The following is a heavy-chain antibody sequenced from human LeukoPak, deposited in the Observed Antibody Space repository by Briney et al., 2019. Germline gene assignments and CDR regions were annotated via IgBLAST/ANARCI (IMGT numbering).Heavy chain of an antibody. Sequence: PSETLSLTCTVSGDSISSRSYYWGWIRQPPGKGLEWIGSVPYSGSTYYNPSLKSRVTIPVDTSKNQFSLKLSSVTAADTAVYYCARLGDYVWGSYRPYFDYWGQGTLVTVSS. J-gene: IGHJ4*02. V-gene: IGHV4-39*01. CDR1: GDSISSRSYY. CDR2: VPYSGST. D-gene: IGHD3-16*02. CDR3: ARLGDYVWGSYRPYFDY.